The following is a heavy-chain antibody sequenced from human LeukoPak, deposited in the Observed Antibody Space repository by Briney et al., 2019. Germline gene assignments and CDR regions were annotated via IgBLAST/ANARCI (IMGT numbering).Heavy chain of an antibody. V-gene: IGHV3-23*01. CDR1: GFTFSSYA. CDR2: ISGSGGST. CDR3: AKDPRDYDSSGYYLYYFDY. J-gene: IGHJ4*02. D-gene: IGHD3-22*01. Sequence: PGGSLRLSCAASGFTFSSYAMSWVRQAPGKGLEWVSAISGSGGSTYYADSVRGRFTISRDNSKITLYLQMNSLRAEDTAVYYCAKDPRDYDSSGYYLYYFDYWGQGTLVTVSS.